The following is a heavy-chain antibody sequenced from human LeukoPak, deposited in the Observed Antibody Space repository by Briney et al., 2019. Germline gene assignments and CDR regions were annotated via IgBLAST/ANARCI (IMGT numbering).Heavy chain of an antibody. Sequence: PGGSLRLSCAGSGFTFSSYGMHWVRQAPGKGLEWVAFIRYDGSNKYYADSVKGRFTISRDNSKNTVYLQMNSLRAEDTAVYYCAAPGVPAATYYFDYWGQGTLVTVSS. CDR2: IRYDGSNK. D-gene: IGHD2-2*01. J-gene: IGHJ4*02. V-gene: IGHV3-30*02. CDR1: GFTFSSYG. CDR3: AAPGVPAATYYFDY.